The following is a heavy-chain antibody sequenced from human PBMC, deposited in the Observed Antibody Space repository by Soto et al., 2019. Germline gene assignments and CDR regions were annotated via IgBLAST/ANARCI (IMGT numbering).Heavy chain of an antibody. D-gene: IGHD2-15*01. J-gene: IGHJ4*02. Sequence: ASVKVSCKASGYTFTSYAMHWARQAPGQRLEWMGWINAGNGNTKYSQKFQGRVTITRDTSASTAYMELSSLRSEDTAVYYCARVRVYGGSTFDYWGQGTLVTVSS. CDR2: INAGNGNT. V-gene: IGHV1-3*01. CDR1: GYTFTSYA. CDR3: ARVRVYGGSTFDY.